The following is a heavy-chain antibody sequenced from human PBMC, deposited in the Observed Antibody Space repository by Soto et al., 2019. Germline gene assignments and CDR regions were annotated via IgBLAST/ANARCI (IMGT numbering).Heavy chain of an antibody. CDR1: GYSFTSYW. J-gene: IGHJ4*02. CDR3: ARSQDMANDY. CDR2: NYPRDSDT. V-gene: IGHV5-51*01. Sequence: GESLKISCKGSGYSFTSYWIGWMRQMPGKGLEWMRINYPRDSDTRYSPSFEGQVTISADKSISTAYMKWSILKASDSAMYYCARSQDMANDYWGQGTLVTVSS.